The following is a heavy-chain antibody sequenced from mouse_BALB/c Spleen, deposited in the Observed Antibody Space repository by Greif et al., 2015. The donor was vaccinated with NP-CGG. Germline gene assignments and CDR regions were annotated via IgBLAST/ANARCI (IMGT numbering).Heavy chain of an antibody. Sequence: VQLKQSGAELVKPGASVKLSCTASGFNIKDTYMHWVKQRPEQGLEWIGRIDPANGNTKYDPKFQGKATITADTSSNTAYLQLSSLTSEDTAVYYCARSGLRLRDSYAMDYWGQGTSVTVSS. CDR1: GFNIKDTY. V-gene: IGHV14-3*02. J-gene: IGHJ4*01. D-gene: IGHD1-2*01. CDR3: ARSGLRLRDSYAMDY. CDR2: IDPANGNT.